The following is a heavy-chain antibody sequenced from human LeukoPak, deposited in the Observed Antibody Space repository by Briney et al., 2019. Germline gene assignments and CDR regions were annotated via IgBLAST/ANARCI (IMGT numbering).Heavy chain of an antibody. D-gene: IGHD2-15*01. V-gene: IGHV3-48*02. Sequence: GGSLRLSCAASGFSLSIDGINWVRQAPGKGLEWVSYISSSSSTIYYADSVKGRFTISRDNGKNSLNLQMNSLRDEDTAVYYCAKGGLVRMVDFWGQGTLVTVSS. CDR1: GFSLSIDG. CDR2: ISSSSSTI. CDR3: AKGGLVRMVDF. J-gene: IGHJ4*02.